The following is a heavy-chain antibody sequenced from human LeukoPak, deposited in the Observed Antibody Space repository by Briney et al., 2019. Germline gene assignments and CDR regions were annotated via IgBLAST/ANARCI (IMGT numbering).Heavy chain of an antibody. CDR1: GGTFSSYA. D-gene: IGHD1-1*01. J-gene: IGHJ4*02. CDR2: INPIFGTA. Sequence: ASVKVSCKASGGTFSSYAISWVRQAPGQGLEWMGGINPIFGTANYAQKFQGRVTITADESTSTAYMELSSLRSEDTAVYYCARDRGTTGTTDYWGQGTLVTVSS. CDR3: ARDRGTTGTTDY. V-gene: IGHV1-69*13.